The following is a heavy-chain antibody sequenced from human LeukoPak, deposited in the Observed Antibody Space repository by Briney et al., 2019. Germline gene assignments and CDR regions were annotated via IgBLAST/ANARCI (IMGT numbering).Heavy chain of an antibody. CDR2: IYTSGST. Sequence: SETLSLTCTVSGGSISSYYWSWIRQPAGKGLEWIGRIYTSGSTNYNPSLKSRVTMSVDTSKNQFSLKLSSVTAADMAVYYCARGVGGPYDSSGYENSNWFDPWGQGTLVTVSS. D-gene: IGHD3-22*01. V-gene: IGHV4-4*07. CDR1: GGSISSYY. J-gene: IGHJ5*02. CDR3: ARGVGGPYDSSGYENSNWFDP.